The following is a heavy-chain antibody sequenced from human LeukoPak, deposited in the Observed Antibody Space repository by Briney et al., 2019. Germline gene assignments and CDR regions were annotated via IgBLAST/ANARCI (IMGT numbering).Heavy chain of an antibody. Sequence: GRSLRPAWAPSGFTLGSYWMSWVRQAPGKGLEWVANIKQDGSEKYYVDSVKGRFTISRDNAKNSLYLQMNSLRAEDTAVYYCARDVLDYWGQGTLVTVSS. J-gene: IGHJ4*02. CDR1: GFTLGSYW. CDR3: ARDVLDY. V-gene: IGHV3-7*04. CDR2: IKQDGSEK.